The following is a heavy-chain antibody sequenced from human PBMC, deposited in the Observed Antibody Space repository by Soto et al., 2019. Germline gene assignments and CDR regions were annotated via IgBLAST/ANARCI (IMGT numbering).Heavy chain of an antibody. V-gene: IGHV3-23*01. CDR2: ISSSGGST. CDR3: AKDMRGSGGNYLYGIDV. D-gene: IGHD3-10*01. CDR1: GFTFNNYA. Sequence: EVQLLESGGGLVQPGGSLRLSCAASGFTFNNYAMSWVRQAPGKGLEWVSTISSSGGSTYHADSVKGRFTISRDNSKNTLSMQMNSLRDEDTAAYYCAKDMRGSGGNYLYGIDVWGQGTTVTVS. J-gene: IGHJ6*02.